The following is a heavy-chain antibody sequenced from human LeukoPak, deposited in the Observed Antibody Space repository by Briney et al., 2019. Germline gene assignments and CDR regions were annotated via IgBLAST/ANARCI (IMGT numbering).Heavy chain of an antibody. CDR1: GLTFSSYA. CDR2: ISSNGGST. D-gene: IGHD6-19*01. CDR3: VKGPLWSVAGTRFDY. J-gene: IGHJ4*02. Sequence: GGSLRLSCSASGLTFSSYAMHWVRQAPGEGMEYVSAISSNGGSTYYADSVKDTFTISRYNSKNTLYLQMSSLRAEDTAVYDCVKGPLWSVAGTRFDYWGQGTLVTVSS. V-gene: IGHV3-64D*06.